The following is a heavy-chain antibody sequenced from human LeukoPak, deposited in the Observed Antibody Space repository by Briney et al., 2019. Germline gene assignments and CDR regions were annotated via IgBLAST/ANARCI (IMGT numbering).Heavy chain of an antibody. CDR1: GFTFDDSV. D-gene: IGHD6-13*01. CDR2: ISWNGAAF. V-gene: IGHV3-9*01. J-gene: IGHJ4*02. Sequence: PGGSLRLSCAASGFTFDDSVMSWVRQAPGKGLEWVSGISWNGAAFYYADSVKGRFTISRDNTKNSLYLQMNSLRAEDTALYYCAKRSAAGTVGYFDYWGQGSLVTVSS. CDR3: AKRSAAGTVGYFDY.